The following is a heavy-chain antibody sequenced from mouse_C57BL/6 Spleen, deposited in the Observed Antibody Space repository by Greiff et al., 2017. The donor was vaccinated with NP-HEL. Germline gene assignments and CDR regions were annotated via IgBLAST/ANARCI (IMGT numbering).Heavy chain of an antibody. CDR1: GFTFSDFY. CDR3: ARSSRGYFDV. J-gene: IGHJ1*03. Sequence: EVQLVESGGGLVQSGRSLRLSCATSGFTFSDFYMEWVRQAPGKGLEWIAASRNKANDYTTEYSASVKGRFIVSRDTSQSILYLQMNALRAEDTAIYYCARSSRGYFDVWGTGTTVTVSS. CDR2: SRNKANDYTT. V-gene: IGHV7-1*01.